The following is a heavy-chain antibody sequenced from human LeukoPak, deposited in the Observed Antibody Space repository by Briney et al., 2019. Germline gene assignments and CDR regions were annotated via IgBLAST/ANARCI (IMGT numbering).Heavy chain of an antibody. Sequence: PSETLSLTCTVSGYSISSGYYWGWIRQPAGKGLEWIGRIYTSGSTNYNPSLKSRVTMSVDTSKNQFSLKLSSVTAADTAVYYCARDMGATEGGWGQGTLVTVSS. CDR1: GYSISSGYY. CDR2: IYTSGST. V-gene: IGHV4-4*07. D-gene: IGHD1-26*01. J-gene: IGHJ4*02. CDR3: ARDMGATEGG.